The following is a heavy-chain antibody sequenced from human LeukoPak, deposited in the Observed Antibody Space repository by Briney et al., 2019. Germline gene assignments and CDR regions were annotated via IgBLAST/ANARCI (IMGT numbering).Heavy chain of an antibody. J-gene: IGHJ4*02. CDR3: ARESGGIAVAGTFDY. V-gene: IGHV4-34*01. CDR1: GGSFSGYY. D-gene: IGHD6-19*01. Sequence: SETLSLTCAVYGGSFSGYYWSRIRQPPGKGLEWIGEINHSGSTNYNPSLKSRVTISVDTSKNQFSLKLSSVTAADTAVYYCARESGGIAVAGTFDYWGQGTLVTVSS. CDR2: INHSGST.